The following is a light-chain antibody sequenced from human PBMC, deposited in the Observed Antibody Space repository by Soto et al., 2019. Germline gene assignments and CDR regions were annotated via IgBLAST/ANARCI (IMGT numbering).Light chain of an antibody. CDR3: CSKTSTITYV. J-gene: IGLJ1*01. V-gene: IGLV2-14*01. CDR2: EVT. CDR1: SSDIGGYNY. Sequence: QSVLTQPVSVSGSPGQSITISCTGTSSDIGGYNYVSWYQQHPGEAPKLVIYEVTNRPSGVSNRFSGSKSGNTAYLTISGLQGDDEADYYCCSKTSTITYVFGSGTKVTVL.